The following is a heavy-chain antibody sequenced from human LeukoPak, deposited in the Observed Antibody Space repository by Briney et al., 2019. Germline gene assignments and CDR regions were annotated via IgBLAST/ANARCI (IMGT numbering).Heavy chain of an antibody. CDR2: TWHDGSPK. J-gene: IGHJ3*01. D-gene: IGHD1-26*01. V-gene: IGHV3-33*01. Sequence: PGRSLRLSCAVSGIPFSKYGMHWVRQAPGKGLEWVATTWHDGSPKMYADSAKGRFTISRDDSKNMLYLQMNSLRVEDTAEYYCVTHYKWDLLVHAFDFWGQGTRVTVSP. CDR1: GIPFSKYG. CDR3: VTHYKWDLLVHAFDF.